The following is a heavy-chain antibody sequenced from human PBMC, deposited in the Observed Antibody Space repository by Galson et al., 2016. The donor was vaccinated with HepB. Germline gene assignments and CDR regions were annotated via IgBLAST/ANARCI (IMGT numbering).Heavy chain of an antibody. CDR1: GYSFTNYW. D-gene: IGHD3-22*01. Sequence: QSGAEVKKPGQSLKISCKGFGYSFTNYWIGWVRQMPGKGLEWMGIIYPGDSDTTYSPPFQGQVTISADKSISTAYLQWSSLTASDTAMYYCARSTDTYYYDSRGDYKYAMDVWGQGTTVTVSS. CDR3: ARSTDTYYYDSRGDYKYAMDV. V-gene: IGHV5-51*01. J-gene: IGHJ6*02. CDR2: IYPGDSDT.